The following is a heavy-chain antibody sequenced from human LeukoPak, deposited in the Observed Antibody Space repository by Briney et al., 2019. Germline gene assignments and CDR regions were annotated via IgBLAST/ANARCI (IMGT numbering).Heavy chain of an antibody. CDR3: AKSAVGQWLVYYFDY. D-gene: IGHD6-19*01. Sequence: GGSLRLSCAASGFTFDDYAMHWVRQAPGKGLEWVSGISWNSGSIGYADSVKGRFTISRDNAKNSLYLQMNSLRAEDMALYYCAKSAVGQWLVYYFDYWGQGTLVTVSS. J-gene: IGHJ4*02. CDR1: GFTFDDYA. CDR2: ISWNSGSI. V-gene: IGHV3-9*03.